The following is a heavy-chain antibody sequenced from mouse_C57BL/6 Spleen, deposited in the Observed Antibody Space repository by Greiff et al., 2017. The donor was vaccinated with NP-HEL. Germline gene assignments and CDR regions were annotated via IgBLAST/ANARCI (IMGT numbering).Heavy chain of an antibody. CDR2: IYPGDGDT. J-gene: IGHJ2*01. V-gene: IGHV1-80*01. Sequence: QVQLQQSGAELVKPGASVKISCKASGYAFSSYWMNWVKQRPGKGLEWIGQIYPGDGDTNYNGKFKGKATLTADKSSSTAYMQRSSLTSEDSAVYFCARRGYGSSYRDYWGQGTTLTVSS. D-gene: IGHD1-1*01. CDR3: ARRGYGSSYRDY. CDR1: GYAFSSYW.